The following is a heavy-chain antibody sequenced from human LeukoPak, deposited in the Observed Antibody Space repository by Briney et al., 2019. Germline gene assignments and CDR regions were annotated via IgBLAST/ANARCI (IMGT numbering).Heavy chain of an antibody. CDR3: TGGAGDWNAFHI. J-gene: IGHJ3*02. V-gene: IGHV3-66*01. CDR1: GFTVRRSY. Sequence: GGSLRLSCAASGFTVRRSYMSWVRQAPWKGLEWVSVIYTGGSTYYADSVKGRFTISRDNSNNILHLQTNSLRVEDTAVYYCTGGAGDWNAFHIWGQGTMVTVSS. CDR2: IYTGGST. D-gene: IGHD2-21*02.